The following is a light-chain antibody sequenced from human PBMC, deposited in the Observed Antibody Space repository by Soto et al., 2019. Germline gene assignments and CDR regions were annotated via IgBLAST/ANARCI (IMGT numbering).Light chain of an antibody. CDR3: SSYLGSITHVV. V-gene: IGLV2-14*01. CDR2: DVS. J-gene: IGLJ2*01. CDR1: SSDVGGYNY. Sequence: QSVLTQPASVSGSPGQSITISCTGTSSDVGGYNYVSWYQQHQGKAPKLMLYDVSNRPSGVSDRSSGSKSSNTASLTISGHPAEDEADYYCSSYLGSITHVVFGRGTKLTVL.